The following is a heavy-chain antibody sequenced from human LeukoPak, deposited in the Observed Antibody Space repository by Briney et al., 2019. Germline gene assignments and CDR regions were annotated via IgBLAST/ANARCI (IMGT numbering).Heavy chain of an antibody. Sequence: GGSLRLSCAASGFTFAGYAMSWVRQAPGKGLEWVSTINGGGGNPYYADSVKGRFTISRDNAKNSLYLQMNSLRAEDTAVYYCARHRTASDYWGQGTLVTVSS. CDR2: INGGGGNP. J-gene: IGHJ4*02. CDR3: ARHRTASDY. D-gene: IGHD3-16*02. CDR1: GFTFAGYA. V-gene: IGHV3-23*01.